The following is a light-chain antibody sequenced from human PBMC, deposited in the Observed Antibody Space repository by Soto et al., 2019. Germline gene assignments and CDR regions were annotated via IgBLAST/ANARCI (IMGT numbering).Light chain of an antibody. Sequence: QSALTQPPSASGSPGQSVTISCTGTSSGVGGYNYVSWYQQFPGKAPKLMIYEVNKRPSGVPDRFSGSKSGNTASLTVSGLQAEDEADYYCSSYAVNNNLGLLGGGTKLTVL. V-gene: IGLV2-8*01. CDR2: EVN. J-gene: IGLJ2*01. CDR1: SSGVGGYNY. CDR3: SSYAVNNNLGL.